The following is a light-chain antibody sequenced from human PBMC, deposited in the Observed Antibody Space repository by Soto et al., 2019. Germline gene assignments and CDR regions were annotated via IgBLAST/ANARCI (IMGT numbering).Light chain of an antibody. V-gene: IGKV3-11*01. CDR3: QQRSNWPPT. Sequence: DIVMTQSPDSLAGSPGERATLSCRASQSVSSYLAWYQQKPGQAPRLLIYDASNRATGIPARFSGSGSGTDFTLTISSLEPEDFAVYYCQQRSNWPPTFGGGTKVDIK. J-gene: IGKJ4*01. CDR1: QSVSSY. CDR2: DAS.